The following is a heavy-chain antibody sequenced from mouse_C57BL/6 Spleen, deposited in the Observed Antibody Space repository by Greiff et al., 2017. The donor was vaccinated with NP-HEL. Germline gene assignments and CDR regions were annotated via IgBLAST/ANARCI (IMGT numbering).Heavy chain of an antibody. CDR3: ALMVTARGNYFDY. V-gene: IGHV1-69*01. J-gene: IGHJ2*01. CDR1: GYTFTSYW. Sequence: QVQLQQPGAELVMPGASVKLSCKASGYTFTSYWMHWVKQRPGQGLEWIGEIDPSDSYTNYNQKFKGKSTLPVDKSSSTAYMQLSSLTSEDSAVYYCALMVTARGNYFDYWGQGTTLTVSS. D-gene: IGHD2-2*01. CDR2: IDPSDSYT.